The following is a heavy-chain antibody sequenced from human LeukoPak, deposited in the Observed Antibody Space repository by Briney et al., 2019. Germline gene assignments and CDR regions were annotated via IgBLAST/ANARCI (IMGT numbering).Heavy chain of an antibody. CDR2: ISSSSSTI. J-gene: IGHJ4*02. D-gene: IGHD3-22*01. CDR1: GFTFSSYS. V-gene: IGHV3-48*02. CDR3: ARDKRGSGYYYGYFDY. Sequence: QPGGSLRLSCAASGFTFSSYSMDWVRQAPGKGLEWVSYISSSSSTIYYADSVKGRFTISRDNAKNSLYLQMNSLRDEDTAVYYCARDKRGSGYYYGYFDYWGQGTLVTVSS.